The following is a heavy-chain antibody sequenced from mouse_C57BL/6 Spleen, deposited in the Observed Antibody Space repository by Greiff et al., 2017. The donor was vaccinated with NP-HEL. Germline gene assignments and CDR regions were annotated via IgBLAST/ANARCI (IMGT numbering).Heavy chain of an antibody. CDR1: GYSFTDYN. CDR2: INPNYGAT. Sequence: EVPLQQSGPELVKPGASVKISCKASGYSFTDYNMNWVKQSNGKSLEWIGVINPNYGATSYNQKFKGKATLTVDQSSSTAYMQLNSLTSEDSAVYYCASYYGSRYAMDYWGQGTSVTVSS. J-gene: IGHJ4*01. CDR3: ASYYGSRYAMDY. D-gene: IGHD1-1*01. V-gene: IGHV1-39*01.